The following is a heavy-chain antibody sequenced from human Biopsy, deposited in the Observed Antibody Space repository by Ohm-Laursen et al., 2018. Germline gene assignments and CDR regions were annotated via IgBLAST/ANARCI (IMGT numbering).Heavy chain of an antibody. CDR3: AKDLLEWSVPS. D-gene: IGHD3-3*01. CDR1: GYTSTGDY. Sequence: ASVKVSCKASGYTSTGDYIHWVRQAPGQGLEWMGWIDPKTGGTEYAQKFRGRVTMTRDTSISTMYMDLSSLRSDDTAVYYCAKDLLEWSVPSWGQGTLVTVSS. J-gene: IGHJ4*02. CDR2: IDPKTGGT. V-gene: IGHV1-2*02.